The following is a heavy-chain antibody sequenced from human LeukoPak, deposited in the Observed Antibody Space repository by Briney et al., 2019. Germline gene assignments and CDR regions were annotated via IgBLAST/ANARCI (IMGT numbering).Heavy chain of an antibody. V-gene: IGHV1-2*06. CDR3: ARVGFTTSWSNFDY. J-gene: IGHJ4*02. CDR2: INPNGGDT. D-gene: IGHD2-2*01. Sequence: ASVKVSCKAAVYNFPAYFIHWVRQAPGQGLEWMGRINPNGGDTNYAQKFQGRVTMAGDTSISTAYMELSSLISDDTAVYYCARVGFTTSWSNFDYWGQGTLVTVSS. CDR1: VYNFPAYF.